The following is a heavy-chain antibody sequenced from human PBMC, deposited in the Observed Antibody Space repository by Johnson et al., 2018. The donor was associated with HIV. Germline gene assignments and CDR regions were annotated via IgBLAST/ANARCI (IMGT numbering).Heavy chain of an antibody. Sequence: VQLVESGGGLVKPGGSLRLSCAASGFTFSSNYMSWVRQAPGKGLEWVSVIYSGGTTYYADSVKGRFTISRDNSKNMLYLQMNSLRAEDTALYYCARRPETGDRLWRAFDIWGQGTMVTVSS. CDR2: IYSGGTT. CDR1: GFTFSSNY. J-gene: IGHJ3*02. V-gene: IGHV3-66*01. CDR3: ARRPETGDRLWRAFDI. D-gene: IGHD4-17*01.